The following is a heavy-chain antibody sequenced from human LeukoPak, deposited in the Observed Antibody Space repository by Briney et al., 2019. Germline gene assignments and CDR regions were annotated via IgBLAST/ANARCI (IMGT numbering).Heavy chain of an antibody. J-gene: IGHJ2*01. CDR2: INPNSGGT. V-gene: IGHV1-2*02. D-gene: IGHD6-19*01. CDR1: GYPFTTYY. Sequence: ASVKVSCKASGYPFTTYYMHWVRQAPGQGLEWMGWINPNSGGTNYAQEFQGRVTMTRDTSISTAYMKLSRLRSDDTAVYYCARDSGIAVTGSEIWYFDLWGRGTLVTVSS. CDR3: ARDSGIAVTGSEIWYFDL.